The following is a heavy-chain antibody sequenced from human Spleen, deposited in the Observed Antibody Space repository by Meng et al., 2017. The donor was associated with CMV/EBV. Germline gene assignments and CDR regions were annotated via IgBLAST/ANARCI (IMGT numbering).Heavy chain of an antibody. CDR1: GYTLTNFG. D-gene: IGHD6-6*01. CDR3: ARGGDSSSPIRMDV. CDR2: INPNSGGT. Sequence: ASVKVSCKASGYTLTNFGISWVRQAPGQGLEWMGWINPNSGGTNYAQKFQGRVTMTRDTSISTAYMELSRLRSDDTAVYYCARGGDSSSPIRMDVWGQGTTVTVSS. V-gene: IGHV1-2*02. J-gene: IGHJ6*02.